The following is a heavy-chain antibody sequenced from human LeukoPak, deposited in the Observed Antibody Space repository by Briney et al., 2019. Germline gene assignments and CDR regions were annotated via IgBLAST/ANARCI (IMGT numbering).Heavy chain of an antibody. CDR1: GYTFTSYY. CDR2: INPSGGST. J-gene: IGHJ6*02. V-gene: IGHV1-46*01. CDR3: AREGGGGSLAYYYYGMDV. D-gene: IGHD1-26*01. Sequence: GSVQVSCQASGYTFTSYYMHWVRQAPGQGLEWMGIINPSGGSTSYAQKFQGRVTMTRDTSTSTVYMELSSLRSEDTAVYYCAREGGGGSLAYYYYGMDVWGQGTTVTVSS.